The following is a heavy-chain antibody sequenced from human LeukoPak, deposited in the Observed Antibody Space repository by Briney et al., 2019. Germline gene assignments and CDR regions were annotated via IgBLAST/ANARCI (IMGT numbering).Heavy chain of an antibody. CDR2: VYYSGST. CDR1: SGSISTYY. J-gene: IGHJ6*03. Sequence: SETLSLTCTVSSGSISTYYWTWIRQPPGKGLEWIGYVYYSGSTNYNPSLKSRVTISIDTSKNQFSLKLSSVTAADTAVYYCARVARGSYRKTPYYYYYYMDVWGKGTTVTVSS. V-gene: IGHV4-59*12. CDR3: ARVARGSYRKTPYYYYYYMDV. D-gene: IGHD1-26*01.